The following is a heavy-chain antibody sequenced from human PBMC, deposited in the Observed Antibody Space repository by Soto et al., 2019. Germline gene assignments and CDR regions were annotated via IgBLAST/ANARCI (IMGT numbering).Heavy chain of an antibody. D-gene: IGHD6-6*01. V-gene: IGHV3-23*01. CDR1: GFTFSSYA. Sequence: EVQLLESGGGLVQPGGSLRLSCAASGFTFSSYAMSWVRQAPGKGLEWVSAISGSGGSTYYADSGKGRFTITRDNSKNTLYLQMNSLRAEDTAVYYCAKVRIAASRLFDYWGQGTLVTVSS. CDR2: ISGSGGST. CDR3: AKVRIAASRLFDY. J-gene: IGHJ4*02.